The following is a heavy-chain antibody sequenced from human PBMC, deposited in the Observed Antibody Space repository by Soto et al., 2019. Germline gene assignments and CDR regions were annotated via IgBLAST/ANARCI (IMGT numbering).Heavy chain of an antibody. CDR2: ISATGGGT. V-gene: IGHV3-23*01. Sequence: GGSLRLSCAASGFTFSSYSMSWVRQAPGKGLEWVSLISATGGGTYYADSVKGRFTISRDNPHNTLYLQVHSLTAEDTAVYYCAKDRRAGGNSAFYFDFWGPGAQVTVSS. CDR1: GFTFSSYS. CDR3: AKDRRAGGNSAFYFDF. J-gene: IGHJ4*02. D-gene: IGHD3-16*01.